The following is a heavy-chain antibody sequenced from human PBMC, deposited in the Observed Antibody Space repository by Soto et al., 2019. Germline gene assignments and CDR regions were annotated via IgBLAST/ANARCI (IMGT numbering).Heavy chain of an antibody. J-gene: IGHJ3*02. D-gene: IGHD6-19*01. CDR3: VRVLKSIGWDNDVFDI. Sequence: GGSLRLSCAASGFDFSDYYMSWLRQAPGKGLVWVSRIDTYGSATKYADSVEGRISISKDNAENTLYLQMNNLRADDTAVYYCVRVLKSIGWDNDVFDIWGQGTMVTVSS. CDR2: IDTYGSAT. CDR1: GFDFSDYY. V-gene: IGHV3-74*01.